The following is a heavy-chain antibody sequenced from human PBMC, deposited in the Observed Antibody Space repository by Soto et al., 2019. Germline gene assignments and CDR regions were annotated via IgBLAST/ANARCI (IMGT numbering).Heavy chain of an antibody. D-gene: IGHD6-6*01. CDR3: ARDGIAARAMLDY. V-gene: IGHV4-34*01. CDR2: INHSGST. CDR1: GGSFSGYY. J-gene: IGHJ4*02. Sequence: PSETLSLTCAVYGGSFSGYYWSWIRQPPGKGLEWIGEINHSGSTNYNPSLKSRVTISVDTSKNQFSLKLSSVTAADTAVYYCARDGIAARAMLDYWGQGTLVTVSS.